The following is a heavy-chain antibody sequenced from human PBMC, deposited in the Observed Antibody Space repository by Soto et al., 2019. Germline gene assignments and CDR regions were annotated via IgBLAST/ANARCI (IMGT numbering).Heavy chain of an antibody. J-gene: IGHJ4*02. CDR1: GYTFTGYA. Sequence: ASVKVSCKASGYTFTGYAMHWVRQAPGQRLEWMGWINAGNGNTKYSQKFQGRDTITRDTSASTAYIELSSLRSEDTAVYYCARAVAVAADFDYWGQGTLVTVSS. V-gene: IGHV1-3*01. CDR3: ARAVAVAADFDY. D-gene: IGHD6-19*01. CDR2: INAGNGNT.